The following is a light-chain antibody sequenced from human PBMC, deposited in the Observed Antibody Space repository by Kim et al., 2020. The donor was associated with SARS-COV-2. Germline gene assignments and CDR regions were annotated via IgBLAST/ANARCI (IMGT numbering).Light chain of an antibody. V-gene: IGLV3-1*01. CDR1: KLGNKY. J-gene: IGLJ2*01. CDR3: QAWDSSTAV. Sequence: SVSPGQTASITCSGDKLGNKYACWYQPKPGQSPVLVIYQDSKRPSGIPERFSGSNSGNTATLTIGGTQAMDEADYYCQAWDSSTAVFGGGTQLTVL. CDR2: QDS.